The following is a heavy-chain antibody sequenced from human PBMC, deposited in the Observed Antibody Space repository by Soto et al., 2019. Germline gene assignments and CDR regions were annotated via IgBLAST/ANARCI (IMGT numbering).Heavy chain of an antibody. D-gene: IGHD3-3*01. CDR2: ISGSGGST. CDR3: AKEHRITIFGVVITYFDY. J-gene: IGHJ4*02. V-gene: IGHV3-23*01. Sequence: GSLRLSCAASGFTFSSYAMSWVRQAPRKGLEWVSAISGSGGSTYYADSVKGRFTISRDNSKNTLYLQMNSLRAEDTAVYYCAKEHRITIFGVVITYFDYWGQGTLVTVSS. CDR1: GFTFSSYA.